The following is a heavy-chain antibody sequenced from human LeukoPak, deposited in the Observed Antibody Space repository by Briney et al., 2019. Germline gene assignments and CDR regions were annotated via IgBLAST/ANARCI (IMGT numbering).Heavy chain of an antibody. Sequence: SDTLSLTCTVSGGSISSYYWSWIRQPPGKGLEWIGYIYYSGSTNYNPSLKSRVTISVDTSKNQFSLKLSSVTAADTAVYYCARGGKGYRYGLEYYFDYWGQGTLVTVSS. CDR1: GGSISSYY. D-gene: IGHD5-18*01. J-gene: IGHJ4*02. V-gene: IGHV4-59*07. CDR3: ARGGKGYRYGLEYYFDY. CDR2: IYYSGST.